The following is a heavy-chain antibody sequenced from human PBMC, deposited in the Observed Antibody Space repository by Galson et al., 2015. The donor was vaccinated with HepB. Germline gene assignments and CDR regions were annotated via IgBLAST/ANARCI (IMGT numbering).Heavy chain of an antibody. V-gene: IGHV4-59*08. Sequence: SETLSLTCTVSGGSISTYYWNWIRQSPGKGLEWIGHIYYSGSADYNPSLKRRVTMSVDTSNKQFSLQLRSVTAADTAVYYRARLQCSSTSCYYYYGLDVWGQGTTVTVSS. CDR2: IYYSGSA. J-gene: IGHJ6*02. D-gene: IGHD2-2*01. CDR1: GGSISTYY. CDR3: ARLQCSSTSCYYYYGLDV.